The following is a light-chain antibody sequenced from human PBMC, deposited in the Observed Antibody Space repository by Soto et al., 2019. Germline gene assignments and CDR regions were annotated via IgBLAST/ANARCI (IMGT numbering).Light chain of an antibody. Sequence: EIVLTQSPATLSLSPGERATLSCRASQSVSSSYLAWYQQKPGQAPRLLIYGASSRASGVPDRFSGSGSETDFTLIISRLQPEDFAVYYCQHRSNWPLITFGQGTRLEIK. CDR3: QHRSNWPLIT. CDR2: GAS. J-gene: IGKJ5*01. V-gene: IGKV3D-20*02. CDR1: QSVSSSY.